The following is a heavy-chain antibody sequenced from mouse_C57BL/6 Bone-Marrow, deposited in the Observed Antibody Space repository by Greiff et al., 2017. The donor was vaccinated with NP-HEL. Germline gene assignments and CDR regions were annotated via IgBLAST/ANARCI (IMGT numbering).Heavy chain of an antibody. Sequence: VQLQQSGPGLVKPSQSLSLTCSVTGYSITSGYYWNWIRQFPGNKLEWMGYISYDGSNNYNPSFKNRISITRDTSKHQFFLKLNSVTTEDTATYYCERVVAVYYFDYWGRGTTLSVTA. J-gene: IGHJ2*01. CDR1: GYSITSGYY. V-gene: IGHV3-6*01. D-gene: IGHD1-1*02. CDR2: ISYDGSN. CDR3: ERVVAVYYFDY.